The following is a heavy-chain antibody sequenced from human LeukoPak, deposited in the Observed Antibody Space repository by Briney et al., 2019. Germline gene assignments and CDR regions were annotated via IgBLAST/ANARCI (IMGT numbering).Heavy chain of an antibody. J-gene: IGHJ5*02. CDR3: AKGPNWFDP. CDR1: GFTFSNYG. Sequence: GGSLRLSCAVSGFTFSNYGMSWVRQVPGKGLEWVSIISVSGDSTYYADSVKSRFTISRDNSKNTLYLQMNSLRAEDTALYYCAKGPNWFDPWGQGTLVTVSS. V-gene: IGHV3-23*01. CDR2: ISVSGDST.